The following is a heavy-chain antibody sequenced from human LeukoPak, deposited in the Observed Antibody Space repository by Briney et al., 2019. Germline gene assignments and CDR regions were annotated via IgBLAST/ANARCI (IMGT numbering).Heavy chain of an antibody. CDR3: ARGSAIAAAGTYYYYYGMDV. V-gene: IGHV1-69*13. Sequence: ASVKVSCKASGGTFSSYAISWVRQAPGQGLEWMGGIIPIFGTANYAQKFQGRVTITADESTSTAYMELSSLRSEDTAVYYCARGSAIAAAGTYYYYYGMDVWGQGTTVTLSS. CDR1: GGTFSSYA. J-gene: IGHJ6*02. D-gene: IGHD6-13*01. CDR2: IIPIFGTA.